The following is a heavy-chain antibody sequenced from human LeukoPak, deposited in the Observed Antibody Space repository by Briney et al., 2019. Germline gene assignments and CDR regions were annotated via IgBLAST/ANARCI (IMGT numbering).Heavy chain of an antibody. J-gene: IGHJ4*02. Sequence: GGSLRLSCVASGFTFSSYAMHWVRQAPGKGLEWVAVISYDGSYMSYADSVKGRLTISRDNAKNSLYLQMNSLRAEDTAVYYCASGLWSKGYIDYWGQGTLVTVSS. V-gene: IGHV3-30*04. D-gene: IGHD5-18*01. CDR3: ASGLWSKGYIDY. CDR1: GFTFSSYA. CDR2: ISYDGSYM.